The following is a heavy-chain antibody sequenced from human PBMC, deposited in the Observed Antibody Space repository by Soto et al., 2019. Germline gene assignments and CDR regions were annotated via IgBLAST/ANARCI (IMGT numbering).Heavy chain of an antibody. CDR2: INHSGST. D-gene: IGHD2-8*01. J-gene: IGHJ4*02. V-gene: IGHV4-34*01. CDR3: ARETFTNIVLMVFDY. CDR1: GGSFRGYY. Sequence: PSETLCLTCAVYGGSFRGYYWSWIRQPPGKGLEWIGEINHSGSTNYNPSLKSRVTISVDTSKNQFSLKLSSVTAADTAVYYCARETFTNIVLMVFDYWGQGALVTVSS.